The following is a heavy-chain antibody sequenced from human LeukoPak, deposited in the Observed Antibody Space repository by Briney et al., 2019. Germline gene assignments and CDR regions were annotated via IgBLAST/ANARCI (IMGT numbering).Heavy chain of an antibody. J-gene: IGHJ3*02. Sequence: SETLSLICTVSGGSISSYYWSWIRQPAGKGLEWIGRIYTSGSTNYNPSLKSRLTMSVDTSKNQFSLKLSSVTAADTAIYYCARDVGSGRNVNDAFDIWGQGTMVTVSS. CDR1: GGSISSYY. CDR2: IYTSGST. CDR3: ARDVGSGRNVNDAFDI. D-gene: IGHD3-10*01. V-gene: IGHV4-4*07.